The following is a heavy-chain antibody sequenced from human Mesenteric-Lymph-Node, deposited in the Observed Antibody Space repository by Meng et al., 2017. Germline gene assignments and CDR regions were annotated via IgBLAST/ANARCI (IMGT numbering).Heavy chain of an antibody. J-gene: IGHJ4*02. V-gene: IGHV4-34*12. CDR3: ARRPTGIDY. CDR1: GGSLSGAY. Sequence: VQLQWWGAGLLKPPETPAPTCPVNGGSLSGAYWNLIRQPPGKGLEWKGEIIHGGSPSYNPSLKSRVTISIDTSKNQLSLMLSSVTAADTAVYYCARRPTGIDYWGQGTLVTVSS. D-gene: IGHD2-8*02. CDR2: IIHGGSP.